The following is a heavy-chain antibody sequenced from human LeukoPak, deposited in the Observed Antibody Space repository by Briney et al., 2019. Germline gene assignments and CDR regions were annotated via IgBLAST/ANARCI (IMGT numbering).Heavy chain of an antibody. J-gene: IGHJ4*02. Sequence: GASVKVSCKASGYTFTSYGISGVRQAPGQGLEWMGWISAHNGNTNYAQKLQGRVTMTTDTSTSTAYMELRSLRSDDTAVYYCARDSYSSSWYEMDYFDYWGQGTLVTVSS. CDR3: ARDSYSSSWYEMDYFDY. CDR2: ISAHNGNT. CDR1: GYTFTSYG. V-gene: IGHV1-18*01. D-gene: IGHD6-13*01.